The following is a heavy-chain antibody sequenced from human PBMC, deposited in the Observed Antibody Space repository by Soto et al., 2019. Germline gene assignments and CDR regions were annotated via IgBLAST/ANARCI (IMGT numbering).Heavy chain of an antibody. CDR1: GFTFSNYA. D-gene: IGHD1-26*01. Sequence: EVQLLQSGGGLVQPGGSLRLSCAASGFTFSNYAMSWVRQAPGKGLEWVAAISGSGGRTDYADSVKGRFTISRDNSKNTLYLQMNSLSAGDSAVYYCAKDGWELLRGFDPWGQGTLVTVSS. V-gene: IGHV3-23*01. CDR3: AKDGWELLRGFDP. J-gene: IGHJ5*02. CDR2: ISGSGGRT.